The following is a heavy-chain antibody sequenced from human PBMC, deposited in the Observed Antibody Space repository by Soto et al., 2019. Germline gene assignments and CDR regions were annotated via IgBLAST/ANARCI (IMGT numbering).Heavy chain of an antibody. Sequence: ASVKVSCKASGYTFTSYGISWVRQAPGQGLEWMGWISAYNGNTNYAQKLQGRVTMTTDTSTSTAYMELRSLRSDDTAVYYCARVVLVESRVPAASYCYGMDVWGQGTTVTVSS. CDR1: GYTFTSYG. J-gene: IGHJ6*02. V-gene: IGHV1-18*01. CDR3: ARVVLVESRVPAASYCYGMDV. D-gene: IGHD2-2*01. CDR2: ISAYNGNT.